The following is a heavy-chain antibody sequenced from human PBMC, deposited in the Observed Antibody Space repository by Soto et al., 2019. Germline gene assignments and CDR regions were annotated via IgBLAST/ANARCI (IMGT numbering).Heavy chain of an antibody. CDR3: ARGGLGGRQWFDP. V-gene: IGHV3-11*01. CDR2: ISSSGTTT. J-gene: IGHJ5*02. Sequence: QVQLVESGGGLVRPGGSLRLSCAASGFTFNDYYMTWIRQAPGTGLEWISYISSSGTTTHYADAVKGRFTISRDNAKNPLYLQMNSLRAEDTAVYYCARGGLGGRQWFDPWGQGTLVTVSS. D-gene: IGHD6-6*01. CDR1: GFTFNDYY.